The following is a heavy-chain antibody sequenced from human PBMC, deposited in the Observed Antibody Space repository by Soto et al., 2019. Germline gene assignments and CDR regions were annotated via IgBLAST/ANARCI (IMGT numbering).Heavy chain of an antibody. CDR3: ARGRGLAARPQHLDY. CDR1: GFMFTGYA. D-gene: IGHD6-6*01. V-gene: IGHV3-30-3*01. J-gene: IGHJ4*02. Sequence: QAQLVESGGGVVQPGRSLRLSCEASGFMFTGYAMHWVRQAPGKGLEWVAVMSYDGSDKFYRASVKGRFTISRDISKNTLFLEMTSLRPEDTALYFCARGRGLAARPQHLDYWGQGTLVTVSS. CDR2: MSYDGSDK.